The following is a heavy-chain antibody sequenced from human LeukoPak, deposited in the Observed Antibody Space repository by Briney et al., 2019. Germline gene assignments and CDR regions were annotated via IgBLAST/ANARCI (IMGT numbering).Heavy chain of an antibody. Sequence: QPGGSLRLSCAASGFTFDDYAMHWVRHAPGKGLEWVSLISWDGGSTYYADSVKGRFTISRDNSKNSLYLQMNSLRAEDTALYYCAKEFAPYYYGSGSQNYYYMDVWGKGTTVTVSS. D-gene: IGHD3-10*01. CDR2: ISWDGGST. V-gene: IGHV3-43D*03. J-gene: IGHJ6*03. CDR3: AKEFAPYYYGSGSQNYYYMDV. CDR1: GFTFDDYA.